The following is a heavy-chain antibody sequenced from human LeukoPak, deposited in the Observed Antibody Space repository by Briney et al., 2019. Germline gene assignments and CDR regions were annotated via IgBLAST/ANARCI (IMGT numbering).Heavy chain of an antibody. CDR2: IYTSGST. V-gene: IGHV4-61*02. D-gene: IGHD2-15*01. CDR3: ARSNLFIGDIVVVVAAKNYYYYMDV. CDR1: GGSISSGSYY. Sequence: PSQTLSLTCTVSGGSISSGSYYWSWIRQPAGKGLEWIGRIYTSGSTNYNPSLKSRVTISVDTSKNQFSLKLSSVTAEDTAVYYCARSNLFIGDIVVVVAAKNYYYYMDVWGKGTTVTVSS. J-gene: IGHJ6*03.